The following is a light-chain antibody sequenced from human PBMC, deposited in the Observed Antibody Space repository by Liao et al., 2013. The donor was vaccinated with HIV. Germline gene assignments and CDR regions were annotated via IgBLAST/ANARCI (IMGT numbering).Light chain of an antibody. J-gene: IGLJ2*01. CDR3: QAWDRNTAI. Sequence: SYELPQPPSVSVAPGKTARITCGGNNIGSKSVHWYQQKPGQAPELVIYQDTYRPSGIPERFSGSNSGNTATLTISGTQPTDEADYYCQAWDRNTAIFGGGTKLTVL. V-gene: IGLV3-21*01. CDR1: NIGSKS. CDR2: QDT.